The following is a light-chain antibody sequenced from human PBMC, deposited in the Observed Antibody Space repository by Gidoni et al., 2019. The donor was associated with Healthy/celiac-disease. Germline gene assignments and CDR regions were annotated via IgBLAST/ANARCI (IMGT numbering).Light chain of an antibody. CDR2: KAS. Sequence: DIQMTQSPSTLSASVGDRVTITCRASQSISSWLAWYQQKPGKAPKLLIYKASSLESGVPSMFSGSVSGTEFTLTISSLQPDDFATYYCQQYNSYPLTFXGXTKVEIK. J-gene: IGKJ4*01. V-gene: IGKV1-5*03. CDR1: QSISSW. CDR3: QQYNSYPLT.